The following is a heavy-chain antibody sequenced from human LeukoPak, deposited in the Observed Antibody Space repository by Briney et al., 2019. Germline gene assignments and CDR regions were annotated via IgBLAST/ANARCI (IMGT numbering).Heavy chain of an antibody. CDR2: ISAYNGNT. V-gene: IGHV1-18*01. CDR3: ARDQDWGPSELWFGELMGTHYFDY. D-gene: IGHD3-10*01. Sequence: GASVKVSCKASGYTFTSYGISWVRQAPGQGLEWMGWISAYNGNTNYAQKLQGRVTMTTDTSTSTAYMELRSLRSDDTAVYYCARDQDWGPSELWFGELMGTHYFDYWGQGTLVTVSS. CDR1: GYTFTSYG. J-gene: IGHJ4*02.